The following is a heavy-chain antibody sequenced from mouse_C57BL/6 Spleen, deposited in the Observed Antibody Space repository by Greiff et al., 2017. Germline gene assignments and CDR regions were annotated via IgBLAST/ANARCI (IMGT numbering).Heavy chain of an antibody. CDR1: GFTFSSYA. V-gene: IGHV5-9-1*02. CDR2: ISSGGDYI. J-gene: IGHJ2*01. CDR3: TRAPYYSNYFDY. Sequence: DVQLVESGEGLVKPGGSLKLSCAASGFTFSSYAMSWVRQTPEKRLEWVAYISSGGDYIYYADTVKGRFTISRDNARNTLYLQMSSLKSEDTAMYYCTRAPYYSNYFDYWGQGTTLTVSS. D-gene: IGHD2-5*01.